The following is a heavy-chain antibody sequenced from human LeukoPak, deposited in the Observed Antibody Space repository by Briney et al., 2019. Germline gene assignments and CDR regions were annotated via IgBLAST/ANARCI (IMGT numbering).Heavy chain of an antibody. CDR3: AKDSNYYDSSGCSPGAFDI. CDR1: GFTFSSYA. J-gene: IGHJ3*02. Sequence: PGGSLRLSCAASGFTFSSYAMSWVRQAPGKGLEWVSAISGSGGSTYYADSVKGRFTISRDNSKNTLYLQMNSLRAEDTAVYYCAKDSNYYDSSGCSPGAFDIWGQGTMVTVSS. D-gene: IGHD3-22*01. V-gene: IGHV3-23*01. CDR2: ISGSGGST.